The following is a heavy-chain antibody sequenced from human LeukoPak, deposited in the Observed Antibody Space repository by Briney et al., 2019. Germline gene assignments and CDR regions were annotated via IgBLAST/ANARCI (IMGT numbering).Heavy chain of an antibody. J-gene: IGHJ4*02. D-gene: IGHD3-3*01. Sequence: GGSLRLSCAASGFTFSSYEMNWVRQAPGKGLEWVSYISSSGSTIYYADSVKGRFTISRDNAKNSLYLQMNSLRAEDTAVYYCARMAGAIFGGGFDYWGQGTLDTVSS. CDR1: GFTFSSYE. V-gene: IGHV3-48*03. CDR3: ARMAGAIFGGGFDY. CDR2: ISSSGSTI.